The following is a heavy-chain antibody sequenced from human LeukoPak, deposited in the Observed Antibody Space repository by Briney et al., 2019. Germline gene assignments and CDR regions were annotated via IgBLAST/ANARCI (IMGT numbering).Heavy chain of an antibody. CDR1: GYTFTGYY. Sequence: ASVKVSCKASGYTFTGYYMHWVRQAPGQGLEWMGWINPNSGGTNYAQKFQGRVTMTRDTSISTAYMELSRLRSDDTAVYYCARRVQNKLLWFGTYGMDVWGQGTTVTVSS. V-gene: IGHV1-2*02. CDR2: INPNSGGT. CDR3: ARRVQNKLLWFGTYGMDV. D-gene: IGHD3-10*01. J-gene: IGHJ6*02.